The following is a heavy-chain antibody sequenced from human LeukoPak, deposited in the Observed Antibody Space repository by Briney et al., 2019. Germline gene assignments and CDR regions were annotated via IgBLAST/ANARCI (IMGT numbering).Heavy chain of an antibody. V-gene: IGHV5-51*01. CDR2: IYPGDSDT. CDR1: GYSFTSYW. D-gene: IGHD5-18*01. CDR3: ARRGHTAMIPFDI. Sequence: GESLKISCKGPGYSFTSYWIGWVRQMPGKGLEWMGIIYPGDSDTRYSPSFQGQVTISADKSISTAYLQWSSLKASDTAMYYCARRGHTAMIPFDIWGQGTMVTVSS. J-gene: IGHJ3*02.